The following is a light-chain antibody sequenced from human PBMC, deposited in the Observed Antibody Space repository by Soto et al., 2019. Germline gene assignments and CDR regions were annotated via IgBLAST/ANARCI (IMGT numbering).Light chain of an antibody. V-gene: IGLV2-14*01. Sequence: QSALTQPASVSGSPGQSITISCTGTSSDVGGYNYVSWYQQHPGKASKLIIYEVSNRPSGVSNRFSGSKSGNTASLTISGLQADDEADYYCNSYTSKSTGVFGTGTKVTVL. CDR1: SSDVGGYNY. CDR2: EVS. J-gene: IGLJ1*01. CDR3: NSYTSKSTGV.